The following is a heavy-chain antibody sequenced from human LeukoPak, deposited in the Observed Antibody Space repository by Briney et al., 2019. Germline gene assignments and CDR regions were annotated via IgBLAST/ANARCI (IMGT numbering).Heavy chain of an antibody. J-gene: IGHJ3*02. CDR2: IWYDGSNK. Sequence: GRSLRLSCAASGFTFSSYDMHWVRQAPGKGLEWVALIWYDGSNKNYADSVKGRFTISRDNSKNTLFLQMNSLRAEDTAVHYCAREASDAFDIWGQGTMVTVSS. CDR3: AREASDAFDI. CDR1: GFTFSSYD. V-gene: IGHV3-33*01.